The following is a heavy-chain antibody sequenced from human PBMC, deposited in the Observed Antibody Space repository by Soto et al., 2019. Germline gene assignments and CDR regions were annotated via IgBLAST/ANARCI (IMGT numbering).Heavy chain of an antibody. V-gene: IGHV4-59*02. CDR2: IYYSGST. CDR3: ARVGSGSYYDFTWFDP. Sequence: PSDTLSLGSTVSGDSVSAYYGSWIRQPPGKGLEWIGYIYYSGSTNYNPSLKSRVTISLDTSKRQFSLMLSSVTAADTAVYYCARVGSGSYYDFTWFDPWGQGILVTVPS. CDR1: GDSVSAYY. D-gene: IGHD1-26*01. J-gene: IGHJ5*02.